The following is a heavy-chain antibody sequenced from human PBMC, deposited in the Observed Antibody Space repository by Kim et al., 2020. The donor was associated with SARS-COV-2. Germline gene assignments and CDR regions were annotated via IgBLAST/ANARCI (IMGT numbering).Heavy chain of an antibody. J-gene: IGHJ6*02. Sequence: SETLSLTCTVSGGSVSSGSYFWSWIRQPPGKGLEWIGYIYYSGSTNYNPSLKSRVTISLDTSKDQFSLKVSSVTAADTAVYFCARGPRHGMDVWGQGTTVTVSS. CDR2: IYYSGST. CDR3: ARGPRHGMDV. V-gene: IGHV4-61*01. CDR1: GGSVSSGSYF.